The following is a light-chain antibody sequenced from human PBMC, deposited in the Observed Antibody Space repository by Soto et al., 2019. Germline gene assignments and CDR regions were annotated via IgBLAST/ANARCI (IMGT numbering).Light chain of an antibody. CDR3: QHYNSYSEA. CDR2: KAS. V-gene: IGKV1-5*03. J-gene: IGKJ1*01. CDR1: QDIKNE. Sequence: IQMPPSPSFLSASVGDRVALTCRASQDIKNELAWYKKKPGKPPNLLIYKASTLKSGVPSRFSGSGSGTDFALTISSLQPDDFATYYCQHYNSYSEAFGRGTKVDIK.